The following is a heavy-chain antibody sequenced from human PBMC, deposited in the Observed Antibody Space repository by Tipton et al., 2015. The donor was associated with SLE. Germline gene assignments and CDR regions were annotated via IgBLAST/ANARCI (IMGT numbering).Heavy chain of an antibody. CDR2: ISSGSLSM. Sequence: GSLRLSCAASGITVSRSTMRWVRQAPGKGLEWVSSISSGSLSMYYADSVKGRFTISRDNAKNSLYLQMNSLREEDTGLYYCARVQYSSGSYFFDSWGQGTLVTVSS. V-gene: IGHV3-21*03. CDR3: ARVQYSSGSYFFDS. J-gene: IGHJ4*02. D-gene: IGHD6-19*01. CDR1: GITVSRST.